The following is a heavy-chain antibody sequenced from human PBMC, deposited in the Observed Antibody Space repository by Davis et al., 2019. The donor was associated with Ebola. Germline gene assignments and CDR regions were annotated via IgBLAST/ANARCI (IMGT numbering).Heavy chain of an antibody. CDR2: INHSGST. J-gene: IGHJ5*02. Sequence: SETLSLTCAVYGGSFSGYYWSWIRQPPGKGLEWIGEINHSGSTNYNPSLKSRVTISVDTSKNQFSLKLSSVTAADTAGYYCARPPAYAWFDPWGQGTLVTVSS. V-gene: IGHV4-34*01. D-gene: IGHD2-21*01. CDR1: GGSFSGYY. CDR3: ARPPAYAWFDP.